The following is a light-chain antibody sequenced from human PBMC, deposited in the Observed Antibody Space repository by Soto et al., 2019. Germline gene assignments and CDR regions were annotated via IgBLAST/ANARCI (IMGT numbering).Light chain of an antibody. Sequence: EIVLTQSPGTLSLSPGERATLSCRASQSVSSSYLAWYQQKPGQAPRFLIYSASSRATGIPDRFSGSGSGTDFTLTISRLEPEDFAAYYCQQYGRSPTTFDQGTKVEIK. CDR2: SAS. CDR3: QQYGRSPTT. J-gene: IGKJ1*01. V-gene: IGKV3-20*01. CDR1: QSVSSSY.